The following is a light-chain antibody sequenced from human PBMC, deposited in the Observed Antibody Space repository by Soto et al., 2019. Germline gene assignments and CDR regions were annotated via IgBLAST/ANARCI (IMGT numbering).Light chain of an antibody. J-gene: IGLJ3*02. CDR1: SSDVGGYNY. V-gene: IGLV2-8*01. Sequence: QSALTQPPSASGSPGQSVTISCTGTSSDVGGYNYVSWYQHHPDKAPKLIIYEVTKRPSGVPDRFSGSKSGNTASLTVSGLQAEDEADYYCNSYAGINNLVFGGGTKLTVL. CDR2: EVT. CDR3: NSYAGINNLV.